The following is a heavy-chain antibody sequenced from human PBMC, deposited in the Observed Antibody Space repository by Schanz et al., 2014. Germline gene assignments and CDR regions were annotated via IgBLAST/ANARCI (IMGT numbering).Heavy chain of an antibody. CDR1: GFTFSDYG. V-gene: IGHV3-30*18. CDR3: AKSYDTSGYSGFDY. Sequence: QVQLVESGGGVVQPGGSLRLSCAASGFTFSDYGMDWVRQAPGRGLEWVAVISYHGSERYYADSVKGRFTISRDNSKNTLYLQMNSLRTEDTAVYFCAKSYDTSGYSGFDYWGQGTLVTVSS. J-gene: IGHJ4*02. CDR2: ISYHGSER. D-gene: IGHD3-22*01.